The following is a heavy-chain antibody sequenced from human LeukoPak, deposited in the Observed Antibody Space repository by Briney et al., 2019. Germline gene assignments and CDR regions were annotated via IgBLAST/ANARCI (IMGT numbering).Heavy chain of an antibody. J-gene: IGHJ4*02. CDR2: FYYSGST. V-gene: IGHV4-39*07. Sequence: SETLSLTCTVSGGSISSSSYYWGWIRQPPGKGLEWIGNFYYSGSTYYNPSLKSRVTISVDTSKNQFSLKLSSVTAADTAVYYCARGRGKPYGSGARFDYWGQGTLVTVSS. CDR3: ARGRGKPYGSGARFDY. CDR1: GGSISSSSYY. D-gene: IGHD3-10*01.